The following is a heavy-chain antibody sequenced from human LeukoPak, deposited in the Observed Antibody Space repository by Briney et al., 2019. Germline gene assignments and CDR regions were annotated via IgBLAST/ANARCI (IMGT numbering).Heavy chain of an antibody. CDR1: GGSISSYH. CDR3: ARLASGSYGPLTPFDY. V-gene: IGHV4-59*08. D-gene: IGHD1-26*01. Sequence: SETLSLTCTVSGGSISSYHWTWIRQPPGKGLEWIGYIYYSGSTNYNPSLKSRVTISVDTSKNQFSLRLSSVTAADTAVYYSARLASGSYGPLTPFDYWGQGTLVTVSS. J-gene: IGHJ4*02. CDR2: IYYSGST.